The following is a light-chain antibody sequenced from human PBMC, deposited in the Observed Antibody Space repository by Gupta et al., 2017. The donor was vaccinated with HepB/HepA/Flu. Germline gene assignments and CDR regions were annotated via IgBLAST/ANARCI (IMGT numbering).Light chain of an antibody. CDR1: QDINSY. V-gene: IGKV1-9*01. Sequence: DIQLTQSPSFLSASVGDRVTITCRASQDINSYLIWYQQKPGKAPTLLIYSASTLQGGVPSRFSGSGSGTEFTLTISSLQPEDFATYYCQHGNSSPLTFGQGTQLDIK. CDR2: SAS. CDR3: QHGNSSPLT. J-gene: IGKJ5*01.